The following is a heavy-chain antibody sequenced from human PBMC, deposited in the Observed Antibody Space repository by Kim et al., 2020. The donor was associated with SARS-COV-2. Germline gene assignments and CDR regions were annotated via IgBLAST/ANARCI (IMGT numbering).Heavy chain of an antibody. CDR2: IYYSGTT. V-gene: IGHV4-39*01. D-gene: IGHD2-21*01. J-gene: IGHJ3*01. Sequence: SETLSLTCTVSLGSISSSAYYWGWIRQAPGKELEWIGSIYYSGTTYYNPSLKSRVTISVDTSKNQFSLKLSSVTATDTAVYFCASDSLDSDAFDFWGPGT. CDR1: LGSISSSAYY. CDR3: ASDSLDSDAFDF.